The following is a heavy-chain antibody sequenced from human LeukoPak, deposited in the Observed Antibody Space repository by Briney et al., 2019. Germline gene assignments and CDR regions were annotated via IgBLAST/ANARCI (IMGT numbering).Heavy chain of an antibody. CDR1: GGTFSSYA. D-gene: IGHD2-2*01. V-gene: IGHV1-69*04. Sequence: ASVKVSCKASGGTFSSYAISWVRQAPGQGLEWMGRIIPIFGIANYAQKFQGRDTITADKSTSTAYMELSSLRSEDTAVYYCASFNSDIVVVPAAMTGMDVWGQGTTVTVSS. CDR3: ASFNSDIVVVPAAMTGMDV. J-gene: IGHJ6*02. CDR2: IIPIFGIA.